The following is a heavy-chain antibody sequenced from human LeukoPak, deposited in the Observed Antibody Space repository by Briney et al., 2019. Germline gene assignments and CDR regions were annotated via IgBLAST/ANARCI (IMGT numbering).Heavy chain of an antibody. J-gene: IGHJ4*02. CDR2: INPNSGDT. Sequence: ASVKVSCKASGYTFTGYYIHWVRQAPGQGLEWMGWINPNSGDTTYAHKFQGRVTVTRDTSISTAYMNLSWLRSDDTAVIYGARVCRSCWYVHPTRDYWGEGTLVTDSS. D-gene: IGHD6-19*01. V-gene: IGHV1-2*07. CDR3: ARVCRSCWYVHPTRDY. CDR1: GYTFTGYY.